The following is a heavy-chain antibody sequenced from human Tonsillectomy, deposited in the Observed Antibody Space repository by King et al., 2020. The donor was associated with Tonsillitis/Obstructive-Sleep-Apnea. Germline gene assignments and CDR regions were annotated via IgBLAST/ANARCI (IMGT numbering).Heavy chain of an antibody. Sequence: QLVQSGAEVKKPGASVKVSCKASRYTFTSYGITWVRQAPGQGLEWMGWISAFYGNTNYAQKLQGRVTMTTDTSTSTAYMELRSLRSDDTAVYYCARGTRNNWNDEMDYFDYWGQGTLVTVSS. CDR3: ARGTRNNWNDEMDYFDY. CDR2: ISAFYGNT. J-gene: IGHJ4*02. V-gene: IGHV1-18*01. D-gene: IGHD1-1*01. CDR1: RYTFTSYG.